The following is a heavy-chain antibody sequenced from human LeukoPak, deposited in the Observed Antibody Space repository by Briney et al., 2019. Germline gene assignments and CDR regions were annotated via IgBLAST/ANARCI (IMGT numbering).Heavy chain of an antibody. CDR2: IRTKLRNYAT. CDR3: TTYISGHY. Sequence: GGSLKLSCATSGFIFSGSDIHWVRQASGRGLEWVGRIRTKLRNYATAYAASVKGRFTISRDDSGDTAHLQMNSLKTEDTAVYYCTTYISGHYWGQGTPVTVSS. CDR1: GFIFSGSD. D-gene: IGHD1-20*01. V-gene: IGHV3-73*01. J-gene: IGHJ4*02.